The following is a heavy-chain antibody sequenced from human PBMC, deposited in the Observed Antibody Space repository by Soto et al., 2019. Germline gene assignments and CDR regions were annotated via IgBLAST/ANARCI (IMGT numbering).Heavy chain of an antibody. D-gene: IGHD6-19*01. Sequence: GGSLRLSCAAAGFSFVNYAMNWVRQAPGKGLEWVSGLSGSGTSTYYADSVKGRFTISRDNSRDTLFLQMNSLTADDTAVYYCAKATTNGGWFNPFDSWGQGALVTVSS. CDR2: LSGSGTST. CDR3: AKATTNGGWFNPFDS. J-gene: IGHJ4*02. V-gene: IGHV3-23*01. CDR1: GFSFVNYA.